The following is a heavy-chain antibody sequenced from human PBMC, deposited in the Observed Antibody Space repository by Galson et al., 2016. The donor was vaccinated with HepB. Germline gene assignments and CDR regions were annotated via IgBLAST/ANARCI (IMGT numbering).Heavy chain of an antibody. CDR3: ARDRGSAAGFDY. CDR2: IYYSGST. CDR1: GGSISNYY. J-gene: IGHJ4*02. D-gene: IGHD6-13*01. V-gene: IGHV4-59*01. Sequence: ETLSLTCTVSGGSISNYYWSWIRQPPGKGLEWIAYIYYSGSTNQNPSLKSRVTISVDTSKNQFSLQLRSVTAADTAVYYCARDRGSAAGFDYWCQGTLVTVSS.